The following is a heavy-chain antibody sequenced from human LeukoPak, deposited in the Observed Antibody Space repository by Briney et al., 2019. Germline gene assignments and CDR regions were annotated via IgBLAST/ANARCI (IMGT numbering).Heavy chain of an antibody. D-gene: IGHD2-15*01. CDR2: INPSGGST. V-gene: IGHV1-46*01. Sequence: ASVKVSCKASGYTFTSYYMHWVRQAPGQGLEWMGIINPSGGSTSYAQKFQGRVTMTRDTSTSTVYMELSSLRSEDTAVYYCARGYCSGGSCSYYYYYYGMDVWGQGTTVTVSS. CDR3: ARGYCSGGSCSYYYYYYGMDV. J-gene: IGHJ6*02. CDR1: GYTFTSYY.